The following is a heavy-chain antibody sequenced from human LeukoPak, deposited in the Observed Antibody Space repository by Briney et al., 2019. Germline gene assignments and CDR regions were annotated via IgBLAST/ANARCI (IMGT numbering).Heavy chain of an antibody. CDR3: ARGQAEQQLGY. CDR2: IWYDGSNK. Sequence: GGSLRLSCAASGFTVSSNYMSWVRQAPGKGLEWVAVIWYDGSNKYYADSVKGRFTISRDNSKNTLYLQMNSLRAEDTAVYYCARGQAEQQLGYWGQGTLVTVSS. D-gene: IGHD6-13*01. V-gene: IGHV3-33*08. CDR1: GFTVSSNY. J-gene: IGHJ4*02.